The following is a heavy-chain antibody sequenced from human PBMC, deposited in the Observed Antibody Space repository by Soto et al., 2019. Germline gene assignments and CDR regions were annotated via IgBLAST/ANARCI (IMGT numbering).Heavy chain of an antibody. D-gene: IGHD1-26*01. CDR2: ISSSGGTI. CDR3: ARGPVIVYSGSPEAAFDI. CDR1: VFTFSSYE. Sequence: GESLKISCAASVFTFSSYEMNWVRQAPGKGLEWVSYISSSGGTIYHAESVKGRFTISRDNAKNSLYLQMNSLRAEDTAVYYCARGPVIVYSGSPEAAFDIWGQGTMVTVSS. V-gene: IGHV3-48*03. J-gene: IGHJ3*02.